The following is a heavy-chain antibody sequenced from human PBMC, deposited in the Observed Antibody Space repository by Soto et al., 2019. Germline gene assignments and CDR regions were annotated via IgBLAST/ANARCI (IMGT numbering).Heavy chain of an antibody. D-gene: IGHD6-13*01. J-gene: IGHJ4*02. CDR1: GGSISSSLYY. CDR3: ARSRSGSWYYCDH. V-gene: IGHV4-39*02. CDR2: IYSIGTN. Sequence: QLQLQESGPGLVKPSETLSLTCTVSGGSISSSLYYWGWIRQPPGKGLEWIGSIYSIGTNYYNPSLKIRVTISVDTPKNHFSLRLSSVSAADTAVYYCARSRSGSWYYCDHWGQGTLVTVSS.